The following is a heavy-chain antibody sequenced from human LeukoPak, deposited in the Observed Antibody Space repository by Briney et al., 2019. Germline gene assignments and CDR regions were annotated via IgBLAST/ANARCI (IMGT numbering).Heavy chain of an antibody. Sequence: ASVKVSCKASGGTFSSYAISWVRQAPGQGLEWMGGIIPIFGTANYAQKFQGRVTITADESTSTAYMELSSLRSEDTAVYYCARAGYSRGWGAFDYWGQGTLVTVSS. CDR2: IIPIFGTA. CDR3: ARAGYSRGWGAFDY. J-gene: IGHJ4*02. V-gene: IGHV1-69*13. D-gene: IGHD6-19*01. CDR1: GGTFSSYA.